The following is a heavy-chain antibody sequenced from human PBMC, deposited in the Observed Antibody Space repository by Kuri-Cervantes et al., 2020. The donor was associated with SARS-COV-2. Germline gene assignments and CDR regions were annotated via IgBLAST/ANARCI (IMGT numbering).Heavy chain of an antibody. V-gene: IGHV3-7*01. D-gene: IGHD3-16*01. Sequence: ETLSLTCAASGFTFSSYGMHWVRQAPGKGLEWVANIKQDGSEKYYVDSVKGRFTISRDNAKNSLYLQMNSLRAEDTAVYYCARDDYDYWFYWGQGTLVTVSS. CDR2: IKQDGSEK. J-gene: IGHJ4*02. CDR3: ARDDYDYWFY. CDR1: GFTFSSYG.